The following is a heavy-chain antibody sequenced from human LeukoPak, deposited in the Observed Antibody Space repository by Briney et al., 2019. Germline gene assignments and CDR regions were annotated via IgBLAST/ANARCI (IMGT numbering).Heavy chain of an antibody. CDR1: GYTFTSYD. V-gene: IGHV1-8*01. CDR3: AIPKPYCSGGSCYSGGEPFDY. Sequence: ASVKVSCKASGYTFTSYDINWVRQATGQGLESMGWMNPNSGNTGYAQKFQGRVTMTRNTSISTAYMELSSLRSEDTAVYYCAIPKPYCSGGSCYSGGEPFDYWGQGTLVTVSS. D-gene: IGHD2-15*01. CDR2: MNPNSGNT. J-gene: IGHJ4*02.